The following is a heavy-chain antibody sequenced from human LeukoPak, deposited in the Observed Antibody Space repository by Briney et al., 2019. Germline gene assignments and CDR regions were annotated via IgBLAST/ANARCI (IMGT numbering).Heavy chain of an antibody. D-gene: IGHD5-12*01. V-gene: IGHV3-23*01. J-gene: IGHJ2*01. CDR1: GFTFSSYA. CDR2: ISGSGGST. CDR3: AKDYIVATDWYFDL. Sequence: QSGGSLRLSCAASGFTFSSYAMSWVRQAPGKGLEWVSAISGSGGSTYYADSMKGRFTISRDNSKNTLYLQMNSLRAEDTAVYYCAKDYIVATDWYFDLWGRGTLVTVSS.